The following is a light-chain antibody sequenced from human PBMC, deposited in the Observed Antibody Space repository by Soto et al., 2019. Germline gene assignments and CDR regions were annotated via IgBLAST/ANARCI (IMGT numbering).Light chain of an antibody. V-gene: IGKV1-39*01. Sequence: EIKMTQSPSSKSAPLGDRVTITSRASQSIRTYLNWYQQKPGKAPKVLIYGASSLQSGVPSRFSGSGSATDFTLTISSLQPEDFATYYCQQSSTTPYTFGQGTKVEI. J-gene: IGKJ2*01. CDR2: GAS. CDR3: QQSSTTPYT. CDR1: QSIRTY.